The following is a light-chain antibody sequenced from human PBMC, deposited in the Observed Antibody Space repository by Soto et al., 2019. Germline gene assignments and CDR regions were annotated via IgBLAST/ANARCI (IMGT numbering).Light chain of an antibody. J-gene: IGLJ1*01. CDR3: QSYDSSMSGSYV. CDR1: SSNIGAGCD. CDR2: GNT. Sequence: QSALTQPASVSGAPGQRVTISCTGCSSNIGAGCDVQWYQHLPGRAPKLLIYGNTNRPSGVSDRFSGSKSGTSASLAITGLQAEDEADYYCQSYDSSMSGSYVFGSGTKVTVL. V-gene: IGLV1-40*01.